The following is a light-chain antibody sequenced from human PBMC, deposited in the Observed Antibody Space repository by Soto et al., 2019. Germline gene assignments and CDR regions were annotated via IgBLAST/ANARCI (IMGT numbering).Light chain of an antibody. Sequence: DIVLTQSPGTLSLSPGERATLSCRASQSVSSNHLAWYQQKPGQAPRLLIYGGSSRATGIPVRFSGSGSETDFTLTITRLEPEDFAVYYCQQYNNWPITFGQGTRLEIK. CDR1: QSVSSNH. CDR2: GGS. V-gene: IGKV3-20*01. CDR3: QQYNNWPIT. J-gene: IGKJ5*01.